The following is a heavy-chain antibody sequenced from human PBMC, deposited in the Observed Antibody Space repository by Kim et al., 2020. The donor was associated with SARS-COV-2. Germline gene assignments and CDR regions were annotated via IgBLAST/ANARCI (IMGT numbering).Heavy chain of an antibody. CDR3: AKVTSGSSGWFEYFQH. CDR2: IRDSGGST. D-gene: IGHD6-19*01. CDR1: GFTFNNYA. V-gene: IGHV3-23*01. Sequence: GGSLRLSCAASGFTFNNYAMSWVRQAPGKGLERVSGIRDSGGSTKYADSVKGRFSISRDNSKNTLYLQMDSLRAEDTAVYYCAKVTSGSSGWFEYFQHWGQGTLVTVSS. J-gene: IGHJ1*01.